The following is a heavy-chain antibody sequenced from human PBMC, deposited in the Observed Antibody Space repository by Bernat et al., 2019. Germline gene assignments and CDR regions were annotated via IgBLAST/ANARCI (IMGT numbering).Heavy chain of an antibody. Sequence: QVQLQESGPGRVKPAETLSLTGTVPGGSISSYYWSWIRQPPGKGLEGIGYSYYSGSTNYNPSLKSRGTISVDTSKNQFSLKLSSVTAADTAVDYCARTSAVQLLHIPWWFDPWGQGTLVTVSS. D-gene: IGHD2-15*01. J-gene: IGHJ5*02. V-gene: IGHV4-59*12. CDR2: SYYSGST. CDR3: ARTSAVQLLHIPWWFDP. CDR1: GGSISSYY.